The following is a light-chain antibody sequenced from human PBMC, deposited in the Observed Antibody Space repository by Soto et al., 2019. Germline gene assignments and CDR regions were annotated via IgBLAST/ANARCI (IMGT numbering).Light chain of an antibody. CDR2: DDS. CDR3: QVCDSSSDDRSDPTSDRGV. CDR1: NIGNKS. J-gene: IGLJ3*02. V-gene: IGLV3-21*02. Sequence: SYVLTQPPSVSVAPGQTAMITCGGNNIGNKSVHWYQQRPGQAPVLVVYDDSDRPSGIPDRLSGSNSENTATLTISRVEAGDEADFYCQVCDSSSDDRSDPTSDRGVFGGGTKLTVL.